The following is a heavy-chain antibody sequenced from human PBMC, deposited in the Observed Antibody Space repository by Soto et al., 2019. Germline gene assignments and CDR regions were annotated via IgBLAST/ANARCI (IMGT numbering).Heavy chain of an antibody. CDR3: ARSIGSGGVIGGFDY. CDR1: GGTFNMYA. J-gene: IGHJ4*02. CDR2: IIPIFDTP. D-gene: IGHD3-16*02. Sequence: QVQLVQSGAEVRKPGSAVRVSCKASGGTFNMYAMNWVRQAPGQGLEWMAGIIPIFDTPRYSQQFQGRVTITVHESTRTAYMALSSLRSEDTAIYDCARSIGSGGVIGGFDYWGQGTLVTVAS. V-gene: IGHV1-69*01.